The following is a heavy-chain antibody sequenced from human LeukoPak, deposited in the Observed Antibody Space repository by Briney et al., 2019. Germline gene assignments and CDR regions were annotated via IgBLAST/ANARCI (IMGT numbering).Heavy chain of an antibody. CDR1: GGSISSSSYY. D-gene: IGHD1-1*01. Sequence: SETLSLTCTVSGGSISSSSYYWGWIRQPPGKGLEWIGSIYYSGSTYYNPSLKSRVTISVDTSKNQFSLKLSSVTAADTAVYYCARSPGGALNWFDPWGQGTLVTVSS. CDR3: ARSPGGALNWFDP. J-gene: IGHJ5*02. CDR2: IYYSGST. V-gene: IGHV4-39*01.